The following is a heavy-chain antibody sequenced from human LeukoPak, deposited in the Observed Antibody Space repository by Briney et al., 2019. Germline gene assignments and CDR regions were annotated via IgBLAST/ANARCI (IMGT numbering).Heavy chain of an antibody. Sequence: PGGSLRLSCAASGFTFDDYTMHWVRHAPGKGLEWVSLISWDGGSTYYADSVKGRFTISRDNSKNSLYLQMNSLRTEDTALYYCAKEGGRNYYMDVWGKGTTVTVSS. CDR3: AKEGGRNYYMDV. CDR1: GFTFDDYT. V-gene: IGHV3-43*01. CDR2: ISWDGGST. J-gene: IGHJ6*03.